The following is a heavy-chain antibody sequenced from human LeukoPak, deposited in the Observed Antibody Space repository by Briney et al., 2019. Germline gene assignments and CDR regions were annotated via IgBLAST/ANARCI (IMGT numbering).Heavy chain of an antibody. D-gene: IGHD3-10*01. CDR1: GFTFSSYA. J-gene: IGHJ4*02. CDR2: ISGSGGST. V-gene: IGHV3-23*01. Sequence: GGSLRLSCAASGFTFSSYAMSWVRQAPGKGLEWVSAISGSGGSTYYADSVKGRFTISRDNSKNTLYLQMNSLRAEDTAVYYCAKMYYYGSGTYGLVDYWGQGTLVTVSS. CDR3: AKMYYYGSGTYGLVDY.